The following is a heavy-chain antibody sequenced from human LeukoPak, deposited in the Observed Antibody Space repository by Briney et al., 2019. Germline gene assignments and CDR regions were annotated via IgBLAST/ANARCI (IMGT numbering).Heavy chain of an antibody. CDR2: IKQDGSEK. V-gene: IGHV3-7*01. CDR3: ARWAGVTDC. D-gene: IGHD2-21*02. Sequence: GGSLRLSCTASGFSFSTYWMSWVRQTPGKGLEWVANIKQDGSEKYYVDSVEGRFTISRDNDKNTLYLQMNGLRAEDMAVYYCARWAGVTDCWGQGTLVTVSS. CDR1: GFSFSTYW. J-gene: IGHJ4*02.